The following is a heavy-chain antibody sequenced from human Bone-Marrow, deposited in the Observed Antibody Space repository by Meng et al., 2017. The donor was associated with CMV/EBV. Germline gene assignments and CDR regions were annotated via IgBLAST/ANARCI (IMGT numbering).Heavy chain of an antibody. Sequence: GESLKISCAASGFTFSSYWMHWVRQAPGKGLVWVSRINSDGSSTSYADSVKGRFTISRDNSKNTLYLQMNSLRAEDTAVYYCARDVGGLGYYGMDVWGQGTTVTVSS. J-gene: IGHJ6*02. CDR2: INSDGSST. CDR3: ARDVGGLGYYGMDV. D-gene: IGHD3-16*01. CDR1: GFTFSSYW. V-gene: IGHV3-74*01.